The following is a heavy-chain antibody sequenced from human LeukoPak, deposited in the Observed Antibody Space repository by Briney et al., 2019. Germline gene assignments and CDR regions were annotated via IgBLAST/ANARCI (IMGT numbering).Heavy chain of an antibody. V-gene: IGHV3-48*02. J-gene: IGHJ5*02. Sequence: PGGSLRLSCAASGFTFSSYGMNWVRQAPGKGLEWASYISSSSSSTIYYADSVKGRFTISRDNAKNSLYLQMNSLRDEDTAVYYCAREGTAGTNLNWFDPWGQGTLVTVSS. CDR3: AREGTAGTNLNWFDP. CDR1: GFTFSSYG. CDR2: ISSSSSSTI. D-gene: IGHD1-1*01.